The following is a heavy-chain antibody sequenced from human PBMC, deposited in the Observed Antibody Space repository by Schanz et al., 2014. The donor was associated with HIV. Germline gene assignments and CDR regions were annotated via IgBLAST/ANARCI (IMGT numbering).Heavy chain of an antibody. D-gene: IGHD2-21*02. CDR3: VRDSAARDLDLDY. V-gene: IGHV1-18*01. J-gene: IGHJ4*02. CDR2: INAYNGNT. CDR1: GGPFNNYA. Sequence: QEQLVQSGAAVRKPGSSVTVSCKTSGGPFNNYALNWVRQAPGQGLEWMGWINAYNGNTHYAQKFQGRVTMTTDTSTSTAYMELRNLRSDDTAVYYCVRDSAARDLDLDYWGLGTLVTVSS.